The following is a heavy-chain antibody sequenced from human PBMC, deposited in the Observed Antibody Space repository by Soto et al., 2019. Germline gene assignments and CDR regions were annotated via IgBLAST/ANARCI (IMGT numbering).Heavy chain of an antibody. CDR3: AREVTMIVVVLGPYGMDV. J-gene: IGHJ6*02. D-gene: IGHD3-22*01. CDR2: INPNSGGT. CDR1: GYTFTSYA. Sequence: ASVKVSCKASGYTFTSYAMHWVRQAPGQRLEWMGWINPNSGGTNYAQKFQGRVTMTRDTSISTAYMELSRLRSDDTAVYYCAREVTMIVVVLGPYGMDVWGQGTTVTVSS. V-gene: IGHV1-2*02.